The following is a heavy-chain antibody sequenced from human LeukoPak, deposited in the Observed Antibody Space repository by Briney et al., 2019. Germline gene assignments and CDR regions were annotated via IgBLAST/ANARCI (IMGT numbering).Heavy chain of an antibody. J-gene: IGHJ6*03. CDR3: ARGITIFGVVVRYMDV. D-gene: IGHD3-3*01. CDR2: IYYSGST. V-gene: IGHV4-61*08. CDR1: GGSISSGGYY. Sequence: SETLSLTCTVSGGSISSGGYYWSWIRQPPGKGLEWIGYIYYSGSTNYNPSLKSRVTISVDTSKNQFSLKLSSVTAADTAVYYCARGITIFGVVVRYMDVWGKGTTVTVSS.